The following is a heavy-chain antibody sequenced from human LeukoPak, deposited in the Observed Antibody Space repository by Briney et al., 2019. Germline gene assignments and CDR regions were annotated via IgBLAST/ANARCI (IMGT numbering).Heavy chain of an antibody. CDR1: GGSISSGSYY. Sequence: SQTLSLTCTVSGGSISSGSYYWSWIRQPAGKGLEWIGRFHTSGGTKYSPSLESRLTVSVDTSKNQFPLKLSSVTAADTAVYYCARDGTNRWFDPWGQGILVTVSS. CDR2: FHTSGGT. CDR3: ARDGTNRWFDP. J-gene: IGHJ5*02. V-gene: IGHV4-61*02. D-gene: IGHD1-26*01.